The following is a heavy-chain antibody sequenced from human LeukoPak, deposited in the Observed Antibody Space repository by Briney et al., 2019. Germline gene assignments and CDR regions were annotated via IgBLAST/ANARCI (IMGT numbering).Heavy chain of an antibody. D-gene: IGHD1-26*01. CDR1: GFTFSSYW. Sequence: PGGPLRLSCAASGFTFSSYWMSWVRQAPGKGLEWIASIYYSGSTYYNPSLKSRVTISVDTSKNQLSLKLSSLTAADTAVYYCARHEYSGSYYGLSWFDPWGQGTLVTVSS. CDR2: IYYSGST. CDR3: ARHEYSGSYYGLSWFDP. V-gene: IGHV4-39*01. J-gene: IGHJ5*02.